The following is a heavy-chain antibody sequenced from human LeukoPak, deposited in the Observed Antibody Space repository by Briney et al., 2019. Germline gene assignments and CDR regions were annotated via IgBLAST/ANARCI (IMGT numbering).Heavy chain of an antibody. D-gene: IGHD3-22*01. V-gene: IGHV3-30*03. Sequence: GRSLRLFCAASGFTFNNYAIHWVRQAPGKGLEWVAVISYDGSNKYYADSVKGRFTISRDNSKNMLYLQMNSLRAEDTAVYYCAGDLYYYDSSGYNLDYWGQGTLVTVSS. CDR3: AGDLYYYDSSGYNLDY. J-gene: IGHJ4*02. CDR2: ISYDGSNK. CDR1: GFTFNNYA.